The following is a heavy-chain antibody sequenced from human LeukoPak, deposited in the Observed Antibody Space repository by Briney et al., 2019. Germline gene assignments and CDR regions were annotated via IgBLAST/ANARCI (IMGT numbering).Heavy chain of an antibody. D-gene: IGHD3/OR15-3a*01. J-gene: IGHJ6*03. CDR3: ASLSESLSIFGLHYYYYYMDV. CDR2: ISSSSSTI. V-gene: IGHV3-48*01. Sequence: PGGSLRLSCAASGFTFSSYSMNWVRQAPGKGLEWVSYISSSSSTIYYADSAKGRFTISRDNAKNSLYLQMNSLRAEDTAVYYCASLSESLSIFGLHYYYYYMDVWGKGTTVTVSS. CDR1: GFTFSSYS.